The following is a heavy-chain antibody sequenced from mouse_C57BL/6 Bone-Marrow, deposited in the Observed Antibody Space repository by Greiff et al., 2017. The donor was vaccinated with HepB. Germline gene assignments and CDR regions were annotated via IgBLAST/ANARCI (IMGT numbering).Heavy chain of an antibody. D-gene: IGHD1-1*01. Sequence: QVQLQQPGAELVKPGASVKLSCKASGYTFTSYWMHWVKQRPGQGLEWIGMIHPNSGSTNYNEKFKSKATLTVDKSSSTAYMQLSSLTSEDSAVYCCAAPYPYYYGSSYYGWYFDVWGTGTTVTVSS. CDR3: AAPYPYYYGSSYYGWYFDV. CDR2: IHPNSGST. J-gene: IGHJ1*03. CDR1: GYTFTSYW. V-gene: IGHV1-64*01.